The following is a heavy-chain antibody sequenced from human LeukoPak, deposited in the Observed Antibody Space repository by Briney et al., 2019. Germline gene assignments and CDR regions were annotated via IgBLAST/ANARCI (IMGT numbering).Heavy chain of an antibody. CDR3: AREASVWVRGVIILSSGFDY. Sequence: ASVKVSCMASGYTFTGYYMHWGRQAPGQGLEWRGWINPNSGGTNYAQKFQGTVTMTRDTSISTAYMELSRLRSDDTAVYYCAREASVWVRGVIILSSGFDYWGQGTLVTVSS. CDR1: GYTFTGYY. V-gene: IGHV1-2*02. J-gene: IGHJ4*02. D-gene: IGHD3-10*01. CDR2: INPNSGGT.